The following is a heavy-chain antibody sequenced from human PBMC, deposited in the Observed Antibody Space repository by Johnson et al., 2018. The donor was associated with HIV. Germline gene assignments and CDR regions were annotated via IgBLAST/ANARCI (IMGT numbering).Heavy chain of an antibody. CDR1: GFTFSSYG. Sequence: QVQLVESGGGVVQPGGSLRLSCAASGFTFSSYGMHWVRQAPGKGLEWVAFIRYDGSNKYYADSVKGRFTISRDNSRDTLFLEMNSLRFEDTAVYYWAKRGALYYSTASFDAFEVWGQGSMVTVSS. V-gene: IGHV3-30*02. D-gene: IGHD1-26*01. CDR2: IRYDGSNK. J-gene: IGHJ3*01. CDR3: AKRGALYYSTASFDAFEV.